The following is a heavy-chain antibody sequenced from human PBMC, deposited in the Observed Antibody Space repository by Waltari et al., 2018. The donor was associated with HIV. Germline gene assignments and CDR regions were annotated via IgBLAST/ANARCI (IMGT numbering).Heavy chain of an antibody. D-gene: IGHD2-21*01. CDR2: IDHYGAT. J-gene: IGHJ5*02. CDR3: AKGALMRWLHSPRHWFDP. Sequence: QVHLQQWGPGLVKPSETLSLTCAVYGESFMSYYWRWIRQAPDKGLEWIGKIDHYGATDYNPSLKSRVTISVDTSKNQFSLRLTSVTAADTGTYYCAKGALMRWLHSPRHWFDPWGQGNLVTVSS. CDR1: GESFMSYY. V-gene: IGHV4-34*02.